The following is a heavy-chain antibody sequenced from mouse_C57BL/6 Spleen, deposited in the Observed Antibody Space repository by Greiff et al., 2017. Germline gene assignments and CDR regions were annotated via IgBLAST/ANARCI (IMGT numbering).Heavy chain of an antibody. J-gene: IGHJ4*01. Sequence: VQLQQSGPELVKPGASVKMSCKASGYTFTDYYMHWVKQSHGKSLEWIGYIYPNNGGNGYNPKFKGKATLTVDKSSSTAYMELRSLTSEDSAGYYWASNWDEGAHYYAMDYWGQGTSVTVSS. D-gene: IGHD4-1*01. V-gene: IGHV1-34*01. CDR3: ASNWDEGAHYYAMDY. CDR2: IYPNNGGN. CDR1: GYTFTDYY.